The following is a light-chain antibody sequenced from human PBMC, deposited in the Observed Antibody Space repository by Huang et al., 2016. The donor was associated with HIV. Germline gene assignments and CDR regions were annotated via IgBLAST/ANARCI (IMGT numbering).Light chain of an antibody. Sequence: IVLTQSPATLSWYPGERVTLSCRASQSVGTYITWYQQHPGQSPKLLIYDTSNRATGTPGRCSGRGSGTDFTRTISSLQSEEFAIYYCQQRSSGVTFGGGTNVQVK. J-gene: IGKJ4*01. CDR3: QQRSSGVT. V-gene: IGKV3-11*01. CDR2: DTS. CDR1: QSVGTY.